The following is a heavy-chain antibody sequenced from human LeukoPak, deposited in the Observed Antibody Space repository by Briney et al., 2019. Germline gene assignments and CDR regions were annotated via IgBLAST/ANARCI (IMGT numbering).Heavy chain of an antibody. V-gene: IGHV3-30-3*01. CDR3: AREGESSGYAPAFDI. CDR2: ITQDESNL. Sequence: GGSLRLSCAASGFTFTSYVMHWVRQAPGKGLEWVAYITQDESNLHHADSEQGRFTISRDTSKNTLYLQMDSLRPEDTAVYYCAREGESSGYAPAFDIWGQGTVVTVSS. J-gene: IGHJ3*02. CDR1: GFTFTSYV. D-gene: IGHD3-22*01.